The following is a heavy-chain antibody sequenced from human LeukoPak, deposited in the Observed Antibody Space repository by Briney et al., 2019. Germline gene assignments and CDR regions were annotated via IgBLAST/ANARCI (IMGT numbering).Heavy chain of an antibody. CDR1: GYSISSGYY. V-gene: IGHV4-38-2*02. CDR3: AREAVAAAGVGMDV. D-gene: IGHD6-13*01. CDR2: IYHNGST. Sequence: SETLSLTCTVSGYSISSGYYWGWIRQPPGKGLEWIGSIYHNGSTYYNPSLKSRVTISVDTSKNQFSLKLSSVTAADTAVYYCAREAVAAAGVGMDVWGKGTTVTVSS. J-gene: IGHJ6*04.